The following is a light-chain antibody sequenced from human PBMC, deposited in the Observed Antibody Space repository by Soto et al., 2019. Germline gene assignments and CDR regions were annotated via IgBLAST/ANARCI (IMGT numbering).Light chain of an antibody. CDR1: SSNIGSNT. V-gene: IGLV1-44*01. Sequence: QSVLTQPPSASGTPGQGVTISCSGSSSNIGSNTVNWYQHFPGTAPKLLIYRDNQRPSGVPDRFSGSKSGTSASLAISGLQSEDEAGYYCAAWDDSLNGFVFGTGTKVTVL. CDR3: AAWDDSLNGFV. CDR2: RDN. J-gene: IGLJ1*01.